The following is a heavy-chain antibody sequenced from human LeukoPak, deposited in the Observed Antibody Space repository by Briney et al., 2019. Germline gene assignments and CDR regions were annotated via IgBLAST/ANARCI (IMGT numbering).Heavy chain of an antibody. D-gene: IGHD2-15*01. CDR1: GYSISSGYY. CDR3: ARDHGYCSGGSCYYNWFDP. Sequence: SETLSLTCAVFGYSISSGYYWGWIRQPPGKGLEWIGSIYHSGSTYYNPSLKSRVTISVDTSKNQFSLKLSSVTAADTAVYYCARDHGYCSGGSCYYNWFDPWGQGTLVTVSS. CDR2: IYHSGST. J-gene: IGHJ5*02. V-gene: IGHV4-38-2*02.